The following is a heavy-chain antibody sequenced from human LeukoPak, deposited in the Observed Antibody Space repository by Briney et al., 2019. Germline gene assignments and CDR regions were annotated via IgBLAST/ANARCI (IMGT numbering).Heavy chain of an antibody. CDR1: GFIFSSHS. CDR3: ARGYYSLGYFDY. V-gene: IGHV3-48*02. D-gene: IGHD3-22*01. Sequence: PGGSLRLSCAASGFIFSSHSMSWVRQAPGKGLEWLSYVSGSNHAIYYADSVEGRFTISRDNAKNSLFLQMNSLRDEDTAVYYCARGYYSLGYFDYWGQGALVTVSS. CDR2: VSGSNHAI. J-gene: IGHJ4*02.